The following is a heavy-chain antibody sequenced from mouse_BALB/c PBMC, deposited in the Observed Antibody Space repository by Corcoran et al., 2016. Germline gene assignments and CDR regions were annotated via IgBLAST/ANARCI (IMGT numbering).Heavy chain of an antibody. J-gene: IGHJ4*01. CDR2: ILAGSGST. CDR1: GYTCSSYW. D-gene: IGHD1-1*01. CDR3: ARGCYGYAMDY. Sequence: QVQLQQSGAELMKPGASVKICCKASGYTCSSYWIEWVKQRPGHGLEWIGEILAGSGSTNYNEKFKGKATLNADTSYNTANMQLSSLTSEDSAVYYCARGCYGYAMDYWGQVTSVTVSS. V-gene: IGHV1-9*01.